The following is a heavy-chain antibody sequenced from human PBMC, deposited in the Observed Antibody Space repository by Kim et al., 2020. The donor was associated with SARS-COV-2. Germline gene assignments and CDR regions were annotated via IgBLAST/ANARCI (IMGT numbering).Heavy chain of an antibody. CDR1: GYTFTDYD. D-gene: IGHD3-10*01. CDR3: ARNLYGTGTFES. Sequence: ASLKVSCKAAGYTFTDYDINWVRRATGQGLEWMGWMTPNSGKTGYAQKFQGRVIMTRDTSISTAYMEPSNLRSEDTAVYYCARNLYGTGTFESWGQGTLV. J-gene: IGHJ4*02. V-gene: IGHV1-8*01. CDR2: MTPNSGKT.